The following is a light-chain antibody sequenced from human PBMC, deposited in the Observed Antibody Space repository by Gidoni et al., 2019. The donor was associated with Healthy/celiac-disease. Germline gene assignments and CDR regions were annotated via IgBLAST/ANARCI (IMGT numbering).Light chain of an antibody. CDR2: AAP. CDR3: QQSYSTPTCS. CDR1: QSISSY. Sequence: DIQMTQSPSSLSASVGDRVTITCRASQSISSYLNWYQQKPGKAPKLLIYAAPNLQSGVPSRFSGSGSGTDFTLTISSLQPEDFATYYCQQSYSTPTCSFGQGTKLEIK. J-gene: IGKJ2*04. V-gene: IGKV1-39*01.